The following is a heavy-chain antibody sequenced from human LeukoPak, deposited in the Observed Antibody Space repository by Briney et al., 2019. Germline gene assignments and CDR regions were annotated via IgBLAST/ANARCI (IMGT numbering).Heavy chain of an antibody. CDR2: IYYSGST. V-gene: IGHV4-31*11. J-gene: IGHJ6*02. CDR1: GGSISSGGYY. CDR3: ARDHSSYGMDV. Sequence: SSETLSLTCAVSGGSISSGGYYWSWIRQHPGKGLEWIGYIYYSGSTYYNPSLKSRVTISVDTSKNQFSLKLSSVTAADTAVYYCARDHSSYGMDVWGQGTTVTVSS.